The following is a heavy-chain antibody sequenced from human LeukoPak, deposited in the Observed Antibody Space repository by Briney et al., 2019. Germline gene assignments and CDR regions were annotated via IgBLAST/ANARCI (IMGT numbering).Heavy chain of an antibody. CDR2: ISWNSGSI. J-gene: IGHJ4*02. V-gene: IGHV3-9*01. CDR1: GSTFDDYA. Sequence: PGRSLRLSCAASGSTFDDYAMHWVRQAPGKGLEWVSGISWNSGSIGYADSVKGRFTISRDNAKNSLYLQMNSLRAEDTALYYCAKGRPNGYGDYGSPFFDYWGQGTLVTVSS. D-gene: IGHD4-17*01. CDR3: AKGRPNGYGDYGSPFFDY.